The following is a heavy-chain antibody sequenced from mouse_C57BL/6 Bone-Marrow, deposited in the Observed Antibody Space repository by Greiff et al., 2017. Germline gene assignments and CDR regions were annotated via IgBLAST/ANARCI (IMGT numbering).Heavy chain of an antibody. D-gene: IGHD1-1*01. J-gene: IGHJ1*03. CDR1: GYTFTSSG. CDR2: IYPRSGNT. Sequence: QVQLQQSGAELARPGASVKLSCTASGYTFTSSGISWVKQRTGQGLEWIGAIYPRSGNTYYNEKFKGKATLTADNSSSTAYMELRSLTSEDSAVYFCARWDDCGSSYGRYFDVWGTGTTVTVSS. CDR3: ARWDDCGSSYGRYFDV. V-gene: IGHV1-81*01.